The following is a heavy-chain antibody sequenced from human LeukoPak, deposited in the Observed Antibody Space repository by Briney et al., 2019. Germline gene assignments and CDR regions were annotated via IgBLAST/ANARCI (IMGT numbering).Heavy chain of an antibody. CDR1: GFTFSSYS. CDR3: ARDNPTLSVAGDY. Sequence: GGSLRLSCAASGFTFSSYSMNWVRQAPGKGLEWVSSISSSSSYIYYADSVKGRFTISRDNAKNSLYLQMNSLRAEDTAVYYYARDNPTLSVAGDYWGQGTLVTVSS. D-gene: IGHD6-19*01. J-gene: IGHJ4*02. CDR2: ISSSSSYI. V-gene: IGHV3-21*01.